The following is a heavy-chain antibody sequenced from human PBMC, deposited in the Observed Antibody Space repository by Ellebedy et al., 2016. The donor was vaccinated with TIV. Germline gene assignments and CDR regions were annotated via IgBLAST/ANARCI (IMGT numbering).Heavy chain of an antibody. Sequence: GESLKISCAASGFTFSSYSMNWVRQAPGKGLEWVSFITSDSSTIFHADSVKGRFTISRDNAKNSLYLQMNSLRPEDTAVYYCVRGRHKAAEVNPDYWGQGTLVTVSS. D-gene: IGHD6-13*01. J-gene: IGHJ4*02. V-gene: IGHV3-48*04. CDR3: VRGRHKAAEVNPDY. CDR2: ITSDSSTI. CDR1: GFTFSSYS.